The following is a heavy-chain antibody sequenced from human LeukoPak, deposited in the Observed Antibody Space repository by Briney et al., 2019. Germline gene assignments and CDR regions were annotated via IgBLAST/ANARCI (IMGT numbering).Heavy chain of an antibody. CDR2: INQGGSVQ. V-gene: IGHV3-7*01. J-gene: IGHJ4*02. Sequence: SGGSLRLSSAASALTFRSYWMSWVRQAPGKGLEWVANINQGGSVQYYMDSVKGRFTISRDDAKNSLYVQMNSLRDEDTAVYYCARVEYSGWNLEYWGQGTLVTVAS. CDR1: ALTFRSYW. CDR3: ARVEYSGWNLEY. D-gene: IGHD5-12*01.